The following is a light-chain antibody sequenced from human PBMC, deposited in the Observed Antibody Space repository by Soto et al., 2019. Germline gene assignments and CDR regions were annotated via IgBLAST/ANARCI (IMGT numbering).Light chain of an antibody. V-gene: IGLV2-23*02. CDR3: CSYAGRGTLV. Sequence: QSVLTQPASVSGSPGQSITISCTAVIIDLGNSNLVSWYQQSPGKAPKLLIYEVAKRPSGVSNRFSGSKSGNTASLTISGLQAEDEADYHCCSYAGRGTLVFGGGTQLTVL. J-gene: IGLJ2*01. CDR1: IIDLGNSNL. CDR2: EVA.